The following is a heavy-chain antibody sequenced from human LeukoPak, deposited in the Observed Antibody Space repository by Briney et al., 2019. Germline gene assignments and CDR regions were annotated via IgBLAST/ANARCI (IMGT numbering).Heavy chain of an antibody. Sequence: SETLSLTCTVSGGSISRYYWSWIRQPPGKGLEWIGYIFYSGSTDDNPSFRGRVTISLDRSKKQFSLKLTSVIAADTAVYYCARGWDFGSGTYYNFDSWGQGILVTVSS. V-gene: IGHV4-59*01. CDR2: IFYSGST. D-gene: IGHD3-10*01. J-gene: IGHJ4*02. CDR3: ARGWDFGSGTYYNFDS. CDR1: GGSISRYY.